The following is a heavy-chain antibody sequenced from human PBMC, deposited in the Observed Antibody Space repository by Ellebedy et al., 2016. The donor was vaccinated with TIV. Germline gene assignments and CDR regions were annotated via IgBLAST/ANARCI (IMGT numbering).Heavy chain of an antibody. D-gene: IGHD6-19*01. CDR2: INQDGSEK. V-gene: IGHV3-7*03. J-gene: IGHJ4*02. Sequence: GGSLRLSCAASGLSFSYSWMSWVRQAPGKGLEWVANINQDGSEKYYVDSVKGRFTISRDSSKDTLYLEMDSLRADDTAIYYCAKCRHSTGCLLDSWGQGTLVTVSS. CDR3: AKCRHSTGCLLDS. CDR1: GLSFSYSW.